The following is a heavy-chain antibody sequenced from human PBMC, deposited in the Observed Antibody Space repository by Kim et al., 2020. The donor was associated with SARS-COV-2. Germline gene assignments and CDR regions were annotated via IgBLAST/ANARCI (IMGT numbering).Heavy chain of an antibody. D-gene: IGHD6-6*01. V-gene: IGHV3-23*01. CDR1: GFTFSSSP. CDR2: ISANGGAT. J-gene: IGHJ4*02. Sequence: GGSLRLSCAASGFTFSSSPMAWVRQAPGKGLEWVSSISANGGATYYADSVKGRFTISRDSSKNTLYLQMNSLTSGDTAVYYCAKDLRQLNEYWGQGTLVT. CDR3: AKDLRQLNEY.